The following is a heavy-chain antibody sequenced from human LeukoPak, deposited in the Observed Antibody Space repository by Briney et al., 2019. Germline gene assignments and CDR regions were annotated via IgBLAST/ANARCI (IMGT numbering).Heavy chain of an antibody. CDR3: ASGKTNSSSWYFRDYYYYYMGV. J-gene: IGHJ6*03. D-gene: IGHD6-13*01. CDR2: IIPIFGTA. V-gene: IGHV1-69*05. Sequence: SVKVSCKASGGTFSSYAISWVRQAPGQGLEWMGGIIPIFGTANYAQKFQGRVTITTDESTSTAYMELSSLRSEDTAVYYCASGKTNSSSWYFRDYYYYYMGVWGKGTTVTVSS. CDR1: GGTFSSYA.